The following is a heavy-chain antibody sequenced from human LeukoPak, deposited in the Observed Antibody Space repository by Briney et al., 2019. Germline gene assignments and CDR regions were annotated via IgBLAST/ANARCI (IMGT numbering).Heavy chain of an antibody. V-gene: IGHV4-59*08. CDR2: IYYSGST. Sequence: SETLSLTCTVSGGSISSYYWSWIRQPPGKGLEWIGYIYYSGSTNYNPSLKSRVTISVDTSKNQFSLKLSSVTAADTAVYYCARHNIVVVVAATRLSDWFDPWGQGTLVTVSS. CDR1: GGSISSYY. D-gene: IGHD2-15*01. CDR3: ARHNIVVVVAATRLSDWFDP. J-gene: IGHJ5*02.